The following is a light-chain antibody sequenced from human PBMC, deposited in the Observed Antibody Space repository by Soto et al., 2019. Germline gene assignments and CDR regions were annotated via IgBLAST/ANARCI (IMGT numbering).Light chain of an antibody. CDR3: TSYGGRDNLM. CDR2: EVN. J-gene: IGLJ3*02. V-gene: IGLV2-8*01. Sequence: QSVLTQPPSASGSPGQSVTISCTGTSRDIGAYNYVSWFQQHPGEAPKLIISEVNKRPSGVPDRFSGSKSGNTASLTVSGLQAEDEADYYCTSYGGRDNLMFGGGTKVTVL. CDR1: SRDIGAYNY.